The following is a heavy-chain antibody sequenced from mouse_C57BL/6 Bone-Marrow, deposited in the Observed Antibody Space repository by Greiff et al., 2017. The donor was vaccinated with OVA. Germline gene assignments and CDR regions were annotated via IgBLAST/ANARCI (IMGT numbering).Heavy chain of an antibody. J-gene: IGHJ2*01. Sequence: VKLMESGPELVKPGASVKISCKASGYAFSSSWMNWVKQRPGKGLEWIGRIYPGDGDTNYNGKFKGKATLTADKSSSTAYMQLSSLTSEDSAVYFCARSNYYGSSYLYFDYWGQGTTLTVSS. CDR2: IYPGDGDT. V-gene: IGHV1-82*01. CDR1: GYAFSSSW. D-gene: IGHD1-1*01. CDR3: ARSNYYGSSYLYFDY.